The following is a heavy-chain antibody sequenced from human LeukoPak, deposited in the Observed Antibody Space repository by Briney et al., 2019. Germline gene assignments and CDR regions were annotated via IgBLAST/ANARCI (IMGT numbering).Heavy chain of an antibody. D-gene: IGHD1-26*01. V-gene: IGHV5-51*01. CDR3: ARRLSGATHDY. Sequence: GEPLKISCKGSGYSFTTYWIGWVRQMPGKGLEWMGIIYPGDSETTYSPSFQGQVTISADKSISTAYLQWSSLKASDTAIYYCARRLSGATHDYWGQGTLVTVSS. CDR1: GYSFTTYW. J-gene: IGHJ4*02. CDR2: IYPGDSET.